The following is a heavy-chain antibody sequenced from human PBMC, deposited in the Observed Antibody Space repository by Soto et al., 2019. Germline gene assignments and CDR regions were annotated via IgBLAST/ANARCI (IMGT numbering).Heavy chain of an antibody. J-gene: IGHJ4*02. CDR2: ISSSSSYI. Sequence: EVQLVESGGGLVKPGGSLRLSCAASGFTFSSYSMNWVRQAPGKGLEWVSSISSSSSYIYYADSVKGRFTISRDNAKNSLYLQMNSLRAEDTAVYYCAPGGVRGPNRPGVPWGYWGQGTLVTVSS. CDR1: GFTFSSYS. D-gene: IGHD3-10*01. V-gene: IGHV3-21*01. CDR3: APGGVRGPNRPGVPWGY.